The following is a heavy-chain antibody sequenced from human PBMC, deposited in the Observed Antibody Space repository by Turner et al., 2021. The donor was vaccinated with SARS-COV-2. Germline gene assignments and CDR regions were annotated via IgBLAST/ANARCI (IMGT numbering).Heavy chain of an antibody. V-gene: IGHV4-39*01. J-gene: IGHJ6*02. CDR1: GGSISSSSYY. CDR3: AIAPNYYYGMDV. CDR2: IYYSGST. Sequence: QLQLQESGPGLVKPSETLSLTCSVSGGSISSSSYYWGWIRQPPGKGLEWIGSIYYSGSTYYNPSLKSRVTISVDTSKNKFSLKLSSVTAADTAVYYCAIAPNYYYGMDVWGQGTTVTVSS.